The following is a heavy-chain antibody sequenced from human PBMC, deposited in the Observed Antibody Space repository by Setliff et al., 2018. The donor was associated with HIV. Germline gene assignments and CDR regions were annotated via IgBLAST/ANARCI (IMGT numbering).Heavy chain of an antibody. CDR3: ARDRYAGEIDY. CDR2: IFYTGNT. V-gene: IGHV4-31*03. Sequence: SETLSLTCTVSNGSISSGNHYWSWIRQHPGKGLEWIGYIFYTGNTYFNPSLKSRITISIDRSKNQFSLKMSSVTAADTAVYYCARDRYAGEIDYWGQGTLVTVSS. J-gene: IGHJ4*02. D-gene: IGHD3-10*01. CDR1: NGSISSGNHY.